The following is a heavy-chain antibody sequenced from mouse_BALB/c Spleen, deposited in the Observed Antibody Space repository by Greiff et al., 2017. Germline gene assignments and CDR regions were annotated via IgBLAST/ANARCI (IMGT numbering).Heavy chain of an antibody. CDR1: GYSFTGYF. CDR2: INPYNGDT. D-gene: IGHD2-4*01. Sequence: VHVKQSGPELVKPGASVKISCKASGYSFTGYFMNWVKQSHGKSLEWIGRINPYNGDTFYNQKFKGKATLTVDKSSSTAHMELLSLTSEDSAVYYCGRGDYDGAWFAYWGQGTLVTVSA. J-gene: IGHJ3*01. V-gene: IGHV1-37*01. CDR3: GRGDYDGAWFAY.